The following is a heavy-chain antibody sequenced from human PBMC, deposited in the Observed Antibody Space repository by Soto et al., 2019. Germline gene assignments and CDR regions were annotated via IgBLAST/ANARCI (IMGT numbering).Heavy chain of an antibody. CDR3: ARIGSWFFDY. V-gene: IGHV3-11*01. CDR2: ISSGGNII. CDR1: GFDFSDYY. J-gene: IGHJ4*02. Sequence: KTGGSLRLSCAASGFDFSDYYMTWIRQAPGRGLEWISYISSGGNIIYYADSVRGRFTISRDNAKNSLYLQMNSLRAEDTAVYYCARIGSWFFDYWGQGTLVTVSS. D-gene: IGHD6-13*01.